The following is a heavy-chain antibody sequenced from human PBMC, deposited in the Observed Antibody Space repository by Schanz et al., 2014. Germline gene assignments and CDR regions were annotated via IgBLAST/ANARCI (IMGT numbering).Heavy chain of an antibody. CDR2: ISRSSSSI. Sequence: EVQLVESGGGLVKPGGSLRLSCAASGFTFSSYTMKWVRQAPGKGLEWVSSISRSSSSIYYADSVKDRFTISRDNAKNSLYLQMNSLRAEDTAVYYCVRDTDYHFDYWGQGTLVTVSS. D-gene: IGHD4-17*01. V-gene: IGHV3-21*01. CDR1: GFTFSSYT. CDR3: VRDTDYHFDY. J-gene: IGHJ4*02.